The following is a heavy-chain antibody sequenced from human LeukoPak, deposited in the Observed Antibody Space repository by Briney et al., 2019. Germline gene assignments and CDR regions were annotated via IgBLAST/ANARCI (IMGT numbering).Heavy chain of an antibody. CDR2: ISWNSGSI. Sequence: GRSLRLSCAASGFTFDDYAMHWVRQAPGKGLGWVSGISWNSGSIGYADSVKGRFTISRDNAKNSLYLQMNSLRAEDTALYYCAILTTVTTEGWFDPWGQGTLVTVSS. J-gene: IGHJ5*02. D-gene: IGHD4-17*01. V-gene: IGHV3-9*01. CDR3: AILTTVTTEGWFDP. CDR1: GFTFDDYA.